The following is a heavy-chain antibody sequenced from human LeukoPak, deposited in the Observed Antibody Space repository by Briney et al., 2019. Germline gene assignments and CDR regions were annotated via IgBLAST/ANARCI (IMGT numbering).Heavy chain of an antibody. J-gene: IGHJ6*03. Sequence: GGSLRLSCAASGFTFSSDAMSWVRQAPGKGLEWVSTIVGDGSKTYYADSVKGRFTISSDNSRTLLFLHMNSLRAEDTAVYYCAKQPYNFYYLDVWGEGTTVTVSS. CDR1: GFTFSSDA. D-gene: IGHD2-21*01. CDR3: AKQPYNFYYLDV. V-gene: IGHV3-23*01. CDR2: IVGDGSKT.